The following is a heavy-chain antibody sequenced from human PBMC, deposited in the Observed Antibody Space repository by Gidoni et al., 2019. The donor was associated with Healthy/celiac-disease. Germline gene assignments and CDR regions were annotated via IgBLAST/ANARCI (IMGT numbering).Heavy chain of an antibody. V-gene: IGHV3-73*02. CDR2: IKNRANKYAT. Sequence: EVQLVESGGGLVQPGGSLRLSCAASGFTFSGSALHWVRQASGKGLEWVGHIKNRANKYATIYAASVKGRFTISRDDSKNMAYLQMNSLKIEDTAVYYCTQADGGNIYWGQGTLVTVSS. CDR1: GFTFSGSA. J-gene: IGHJ4*02. D-gene: IGHD2-15*01. CDR3: TQADGGNIY.